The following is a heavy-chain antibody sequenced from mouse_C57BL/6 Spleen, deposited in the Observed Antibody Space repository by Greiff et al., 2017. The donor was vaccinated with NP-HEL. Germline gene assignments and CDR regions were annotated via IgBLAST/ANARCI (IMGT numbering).Heavy chain of an antibody. V-gene: IGHV1-52*01. CDR1: GYTFTSYW. Sequence: QVQLQQPGAELVRPGPSVKLSCKASGYTFTSYWMHWVKQRPIQGLEWIGNIDPSDSETHYNQTFKDKATCTVNKSSSTAYMQLSSLTSEDSAVYYGARDWGSSGYRVYFDGWGKGTTLTVSS. CDR2: IDPSDSET. CDR3: ARDWGSSGYRVYFDG. D-gene: IGHD3-2*02. J-gene: IGHJ2*01.